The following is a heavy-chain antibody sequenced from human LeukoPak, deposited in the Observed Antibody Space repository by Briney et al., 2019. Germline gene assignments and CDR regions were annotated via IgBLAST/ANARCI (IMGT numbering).Heavy chain of an antibody. J-gene: IGHJ4*02. Sequence: GGSLRFSCTVSGFTVSSNSMSWVRQAPGKGLEWVSFIYSGTIHYSDSVKGRFTISRDNSKNTLYLQMNSLRAEDTAVYYCARRAGAYSHPYDYWGQGTLVTVSS. CDR2: IYSGTI. D-gene: IGHD4/OR15-4a*01. CDR1: GFTVSSNS. CDR3: ARRAGAYSHPYDY. V-gene: IGHV3-53*01.